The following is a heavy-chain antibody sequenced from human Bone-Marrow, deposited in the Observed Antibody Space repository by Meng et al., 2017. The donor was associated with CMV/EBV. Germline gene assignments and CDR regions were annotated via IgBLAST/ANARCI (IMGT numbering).Heavy chain of an antibody. CDR2: ISASGVST. CDR3: AKLGTAQVGNYYYGLGV. D-gene: IGHD1-7*01. Sequence: GESLKISCAASGFTFSSYGMHWVRQAPGKGLEWVSSISASGVSTYYADSVKGRFTLSRDKPENTLYLQVSSLRAEDTATYYCAKLGTAQVGNYYYGLGVWGQGTTVTVSS. CDR1: GFTFSSYG. J-gene: IGHJ6*02. V-gene: IGHV3-23*01.